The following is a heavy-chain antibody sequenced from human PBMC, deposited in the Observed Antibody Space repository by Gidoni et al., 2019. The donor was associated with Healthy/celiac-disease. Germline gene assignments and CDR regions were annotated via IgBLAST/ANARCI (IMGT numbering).Heavy chain of an antibody. Sequence: EGQRVESGGGLVQPGGSLRLACTTTGFTVSSYAIRGVRPAPGKGLDGVSAISGSGGSTYYADSVKGRFTISRDNSKNTLYLQMNSLRAEDTAVYYCAKDQQWLVLGIFDYWGQGTLVTVSS. D-gene: IGHD6-19*01. V-gene: IGHV3-23*04. J-gene: IGHJ4*02. CDR2: ISGSGGST. CDR3: AKDQQWLVLGIFDY. CDR1: GFTVSSYA.